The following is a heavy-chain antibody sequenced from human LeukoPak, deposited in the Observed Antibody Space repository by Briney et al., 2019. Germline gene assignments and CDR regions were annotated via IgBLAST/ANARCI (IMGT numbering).Heavy chain of an antibody. D-gene: IGHD6-13*01. Sequence: GESLKISCKGSGFRFTTYWIAWVRQMPGKGLEWMGIIHPSDSDTRYSPSFQGQVTISADKSISTAYLQWSSLKASDTAIYYCARQDGNGYYYFDFWGQGTLVTVSS. CDR3: ARQDGNGYYYFDF. J-gene: IGHJ4*02. V-gene: IGHV5-51*01. CDR2: IHPSDSDT. CDR1: GFRFTTYW.